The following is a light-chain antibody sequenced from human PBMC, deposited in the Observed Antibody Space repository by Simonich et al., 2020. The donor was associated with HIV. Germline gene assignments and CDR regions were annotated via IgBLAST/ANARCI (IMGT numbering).Light chain of an antibody. CDR3: QQYYSTPRT. J-gene: IGKJ1*01. CDR2: WSS. V-gene: IGKV4-1*01. CDR1: KSVLYSSNNKNY. Sequence: DIVMTQSPDSLAVSLGERATINCKSSKSVLYSSNNKNYLAWYQQKPGQPPKLLIYWSSTRESGVPDRFGGSGSGTDFTLTISSLQAEDVAVYYCQQYYSTPRTFGQGTKVEIK.